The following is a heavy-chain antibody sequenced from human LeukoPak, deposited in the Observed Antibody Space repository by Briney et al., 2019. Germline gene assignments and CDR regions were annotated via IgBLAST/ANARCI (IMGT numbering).Heavy chain of an antibody. J-gene: IGHJ6*03. Sequence: ASVKVSCKASGYTFTSYGISWVRQAPGQGLEWMGWISAYNGNTNYAQKLQGRVTMTTDTSTSTAYMELRSLRSDDTAVYYCARGVYGSGTHYYYYYMDVWGKGTTVTISS. D-gene: IGHD3-10*01. CDR2: ISAYNGNT. CDR1: GYTFTSYG. V-gene: IGHV1-18*01. CDR3: ARGVYGSGTHYYYYYMDV.